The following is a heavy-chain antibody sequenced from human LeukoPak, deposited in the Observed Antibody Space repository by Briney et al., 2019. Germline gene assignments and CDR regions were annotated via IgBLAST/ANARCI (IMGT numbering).Heavy chain of an antibody. CDR1: SGSISTSNYY. CDR2: IYYSGTT. V-gene: IGHV4-61*05. J-gene: IGHJ4*02. CDR3: ARAKGDY. Sequence: SETLSLTCTVSSGSISTSNYYWGWIRQPPGKGLEWIGYIYYSGTTNYNPSLKSRVTMSVDTSKNQFSLRLNSVTPADTAVYYCARAKGDYWGQGTLVTVSS.